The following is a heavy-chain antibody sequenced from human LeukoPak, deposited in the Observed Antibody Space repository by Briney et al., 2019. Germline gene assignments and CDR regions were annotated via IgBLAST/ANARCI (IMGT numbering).Heavy chain of an antibody. CDR2: IYYSGST. CDR3: ARGNHRDGDFGCWFDP. J-gene: IGHJ5*02. D-gene: IGHD4-17*01. CDR1: GGSFSSYY. Sequence: PSEALSLTCTVSGGSFSSYYWNWIRQPPGKGLELIGYIYYSGSTNYNPSLKSRVAISVDTSKNQFSLKLSSVTAADTAVYYCARGNHRDGDFGCWFDPWGQGTLVTVSS. V-gene: IGHV4-59*08.